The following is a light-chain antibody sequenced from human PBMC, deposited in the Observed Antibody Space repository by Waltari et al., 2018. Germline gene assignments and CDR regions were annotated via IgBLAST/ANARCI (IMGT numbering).Light chain of an antibody. CDR3: QQFQSHLRT. V-gene: IGKV4-1*01. J-gene: IGKJ1*01. Sequence: DIVMTQSPESLAESLGERATITCKSSQSVLHSSNNKNYFAWYQQKPGQPPKLLIYWASTRKSGVPDRFSGSGSGTDFTLTISSLQAEDVAVYYCQQFQSHLRTFGQGTKVEIK. CDR2: WAS. CDR1: QSVLHSSNNKNY.